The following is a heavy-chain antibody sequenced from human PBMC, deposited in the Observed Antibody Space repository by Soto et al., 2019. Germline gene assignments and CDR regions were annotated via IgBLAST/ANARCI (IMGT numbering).Heavy chain of an antibody. Sequence: ASVKVSCKASGYTFTSYGISWVRQAPGQGLEWMGWISAYNGNTNYAQKLQGRVTMTTDTSTSTAYMELRSLRSDDTAVYYCARGSSPTMVRGVYAADYWGQGTLVTVSS. CDR2: ISAYNGNT. CDR3: ARGSSPTMVRGVYAADY. CDR1: GYTFTSYG. J-gene: IGHJ4*02. V-gene: IGHV1-18*01. D-gene: IGHD3-10*01.